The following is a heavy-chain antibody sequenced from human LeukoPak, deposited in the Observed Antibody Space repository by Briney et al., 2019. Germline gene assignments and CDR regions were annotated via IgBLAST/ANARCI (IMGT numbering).Heavy chain of an antibody. V-gene: IGHV3-30*04. Sequence: GGSLRLSCAASGFTFSSYAMHWVRQPPGKGLEWVAVISYDGSNKYYADSVKGRFTISRDNSKNTPYLQMNSLRAEDTAVYYCAKDLAYYDSSGYGYWGQGTLVTVSS. J-gene: IGHJ4*02. D-gene: IGHD3-22*01. CDR1: GFTFSSYA. CDR2: ISYDGSNK. CDR3: AKDLAYYDSSGYGY.